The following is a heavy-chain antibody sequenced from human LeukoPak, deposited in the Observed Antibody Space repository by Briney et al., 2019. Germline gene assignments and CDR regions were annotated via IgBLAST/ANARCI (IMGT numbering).Heavy chain of an antibody. J-gene: IGHJ4*02. CDR2: INPNSGGT. Sequence: GASVTVSCKASGYTFTGYYMHWVGQAPGQGLEGMGWINPNSGGTNYAQKFQGRVTMTRDTSISTAYMELSRLRSDDTAVYYCARDRASYSGSYYQLGYWGQGTLVTVSS. D-gene: IGHD1-26*01. CDR1: GYTFTGYY. V-gene: IGHV1-2*02. CDR3: ARDRASYSGSYYQLGY.